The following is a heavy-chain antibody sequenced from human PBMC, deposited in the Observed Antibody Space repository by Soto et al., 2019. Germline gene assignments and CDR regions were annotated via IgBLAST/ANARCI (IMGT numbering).Heavy chain of an antibody. J-gene: IGHJ2*01. CDR1: GGSFSGYY. Sequence: QVQLQQWGAGLLKPSETLSLTCAVYGGSFSGYYWSWIRQPPGKGLEWIGEINHSGSTNYNPSLKGRVTLTVDTSKRPFCLPLRSVGAAATAVYYCARKGTKMAEAGTLGHFDLWGRGTLVTVSS. V-gene: IGHV4-34*01. CDR2: INHSGST. D-gene: IGHD6-19*01. CDR3: ARKGTKMAEAGTLGHFDL.